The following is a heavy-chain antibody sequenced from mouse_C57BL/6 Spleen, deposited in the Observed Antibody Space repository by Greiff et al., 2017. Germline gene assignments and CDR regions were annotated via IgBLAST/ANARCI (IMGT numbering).Heavy chain of an antibody. Sequence: VQLQPSVAELVRPGASVKLSCTASGFNIKNTYMHWVKQRPEQGLEWIGRIDPANGNNKYAPKLQGKATITADTSSHTAYLQLSILTSEDTSIYYWAPYYYGSIWFSYWGHGTLVTVSA. CDR2: IDPANGNN. J-gene: IGHJ3*01. V-gene: IGHV14-3*01. D-gene: IGHD1-1*01. CDR1: GFNIKNTY. CDR3: APYYYGSIWFSY.